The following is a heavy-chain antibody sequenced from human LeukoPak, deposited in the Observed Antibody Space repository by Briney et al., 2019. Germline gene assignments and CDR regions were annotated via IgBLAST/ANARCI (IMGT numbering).Heavy chain of an antibody. J-gene: IGHJ4*02. CDR1: GGSISSGDYY. D-gene: IGHD2-2*01. V-gene: IGHV4-30-4*01. CDR3: ASIYCSSTSCYGFHY. Sequence: SETLSLTCTVSGGSISSGDYYWSWIRQPPGKGLEWIGYIYYSGSTYYNPSLKSRVTISVDTSKNQFSLKLSSVTAADTAVYYCASIYCSSTSCYGFHYWGQGTLVTVSS. CDR2: IYYSGST.